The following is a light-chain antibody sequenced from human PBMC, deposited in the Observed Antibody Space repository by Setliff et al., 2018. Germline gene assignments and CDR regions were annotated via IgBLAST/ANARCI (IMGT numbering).Light chain of an antibody. J-gene: IGLJ1*01. V-gene: IGLV2-11*01. CDR3: CSYTGFSYA. CDR2: DVT. CDR1: SRDVGAYNY. Sequence: QSVLTQPRSVSGSPGQSVTISCTGASRDVGAYNYVSWYQQHPGKVPKLMIYDVTKRPSGVPDRFSGSKSGNTASLTVSGLQAEDEADYYCCSYTGFSYAFGSGTKVTVL.